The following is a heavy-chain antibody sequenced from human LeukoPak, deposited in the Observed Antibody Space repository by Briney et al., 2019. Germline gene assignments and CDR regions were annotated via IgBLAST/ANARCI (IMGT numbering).Heavy chain of an antibody. CDR2: INTDGSST. CDR3: ARGGSYLSAFDI. J-gene: IGHJ3*02. Sequence: GGSLRLSCAASGFTFDDYGMSWFRQAPGKGLEWVSRINTDGSSTSYVDSVKGRFTISRDNSKNTLYLQMNSLRAEDTAVYYCARGGSYLSAFDIWGQGTMVTISS. CDR1: GFTFDDYG. V-gene: IGHV3-20*04. D-gene: IGHD1-26*01.